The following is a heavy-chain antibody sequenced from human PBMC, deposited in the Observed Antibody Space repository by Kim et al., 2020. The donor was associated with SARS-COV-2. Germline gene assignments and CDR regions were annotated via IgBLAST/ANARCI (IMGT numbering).Heavy chain of an antibody. CDR2: IFHTGST. J-gene: IGHJ3*02. Sequence: SETLSLTCSVSGGSFNGFYWSWVRQPPGKTLEWVGYIFHTGSTEYNPSLKSRVTISMDTSKSEFSLELTSVTAADTAVCYCAREGTYYPDSAFKHEAFDIWGQGTMVAVSS. D-gene: IGHD3-10*01. CDR1: GGSFNGFY. V-gene: IGHV4-59*13. CDR3: AREGTYYPDSAFKHEAFDI.